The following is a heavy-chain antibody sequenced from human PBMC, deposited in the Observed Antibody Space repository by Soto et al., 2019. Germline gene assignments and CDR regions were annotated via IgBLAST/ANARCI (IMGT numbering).Heavy chain of an antibody. J-gene: IGHJ4*02. D-gene: IGHD5-12*01. CDR1: GYTFTSYY. Sequence: ASVKVSCKASGYTFTSYYMHWVRQAPGQGLEWMGIINPSGGSTSYAQKFQGRVTMTRDTSTSTVHMELSSLRSEDTAVYYCAGGVATLDPVWTLDYWARGTLVPVSS. CDR2: INPSGGST. CDR3: AGGVATLDPVWTLDY. V-gene: IGHV1-46*03.